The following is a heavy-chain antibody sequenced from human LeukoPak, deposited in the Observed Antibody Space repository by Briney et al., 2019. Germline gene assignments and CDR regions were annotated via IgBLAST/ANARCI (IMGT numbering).Heavy chain of an antibody. Sequence: SETLSLTCTVSGGSISSYYWSWIRQPPGKGLEWIGYIYYSGSTNYNPSLKSRVTISVDTSKNQFSLKLSSVTAADTAAYYCARDGGIWGQGTMVTVSS. CDR1: GGSISSYY. CDR3: ARDGGI. J-gene: IGHJ3*02. CDR2: IYYSGST. D-gene: IGHD3-16*01. V-gene: IGHV4-59*01.